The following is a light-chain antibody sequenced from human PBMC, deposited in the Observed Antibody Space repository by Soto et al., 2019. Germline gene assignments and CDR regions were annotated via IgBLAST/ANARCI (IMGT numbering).Light chain of an antibody. CDR3: QPYGGSPPIP. CDR1: QTVTTD. V-gene: IGKV3-20*01. Sequence: EIMMRPSRVTLYVSNTERATLSCRASQTVTTDLAWYQQKPGQPPRLLIYGASSRATGIPDRFSASGSGTDFTLTISRVEPEDFAVYDCQPYGGSPPIPFGQVTRLE. J-gene: IGKJ5*01. CDR2: GAS.